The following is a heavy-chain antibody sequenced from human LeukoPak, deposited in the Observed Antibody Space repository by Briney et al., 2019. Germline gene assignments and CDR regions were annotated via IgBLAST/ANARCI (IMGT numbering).Heavy chain of an antibody. J-gene: IGHJ6*03. D-gene: IGHD3-16*01. Sequence: ASVKVSCKASGYRISSWYMHWVRQAPGQGLEWMGIINPSGGSTSYAQKFQGRVTMTSDTSTSTVYMELSSLRSEDTAVYYCGAREGGYYYFINVWGKGTTVTVSS. CDR2: INPSGGST. CDR1: GYRISSWY. CDR3: GAREGGYYYFINV. V-gene: IGHV1-46*01.